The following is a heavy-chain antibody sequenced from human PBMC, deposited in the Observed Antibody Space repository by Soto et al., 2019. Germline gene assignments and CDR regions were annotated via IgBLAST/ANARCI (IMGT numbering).Heavy chain of an antibody. D-gene: IGHD1-26*01. Sequence: ANVSCKAPRDGFASCYMPWARQATGQGLEWMGVINPHGGSTAYAQKFKGRVTLTRDTSASTVYMEVSSLTSEDTAMYSCARSSGGNFGIIIEGTNGFAPWGQGTLVPVTS. CDR1: RDGFASCY. V-gene: IGHV1-46*01. CDR2: INPHGGST. CDR3: ARSSGGNFGIIIEGTNGFAP. J-gene: IGHJ5*02.